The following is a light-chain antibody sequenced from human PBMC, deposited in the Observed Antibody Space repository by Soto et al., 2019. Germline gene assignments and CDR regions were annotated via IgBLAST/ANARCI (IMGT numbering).Light chain of an antibody. V-gene: IGKV4-1*01. J-gene: IGKJ2*01. CDR3: QQYYNTPYT. Sequence: DIVMTQSPDSLAVSLGERATINCKSSQSVLYSSNNKNYLAWYQLKPGQPPKLLIYWASTRESGVPDRFSGSGSGTDFTLTISSLQAEDVAVYYCQQYYNTPYTFGQGTKLEIK. CDR2: WAS. CDR1: QSVLYSSNNKNY.